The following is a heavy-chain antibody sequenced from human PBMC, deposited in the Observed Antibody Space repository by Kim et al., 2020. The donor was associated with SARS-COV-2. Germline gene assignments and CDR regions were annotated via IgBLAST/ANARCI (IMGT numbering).Heavy chain of an antibody. CDR1: GYSFTSYW. Sequence: GESLKISCKGSGYSFTSYWIGWVRQMPGKGLEWMGIIYPGDSDTRYSPSFQGQVTISADKSISTAYLQWSSLKASDTAMYYCARQKEATTAYYYYYGMDVWGQGTKVTVSS. CDR3: ARQKEATTAYYYYYGMDV. J-gene: IGHJ6*02. D-gene: IGHD1-1*01. V-gene: IGHV5-51*01. CDR2: IYPGDSDT.